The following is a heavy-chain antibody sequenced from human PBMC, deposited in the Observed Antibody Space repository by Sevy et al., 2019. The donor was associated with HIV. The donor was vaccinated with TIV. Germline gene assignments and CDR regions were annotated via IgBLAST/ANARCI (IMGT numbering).Heavy chain of an antibody. J-gene: IGHJ4*02. D-gene: IGHD3-16*01. CDR3: ARGHNMITY. Sequence: GGSLRLSCAASGFTVSSNYMTWVRQAPGKGLEWVSVIYSGGNTYYADSVKGRFTISRDNSKNTLYLQMNRMRAEDTAVYYCARGHNMITYWGQGTLVTVSS. V-gene: IGHV3-53*01. CDR1: GFTVSSNY. CDR2: IYSGGNT.